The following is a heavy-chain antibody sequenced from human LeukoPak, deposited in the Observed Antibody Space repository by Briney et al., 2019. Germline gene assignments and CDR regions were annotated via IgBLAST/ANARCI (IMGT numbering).Heavy chain of an antibody. V-gene: IGHV1-2*02. CDR3: ARISGWLQLDGEIDY. Sequence: ASVKVSCKASGYTFTSYYMHWVRQAPGQGLEWMGWINPNSGGTNYAQKFQGRVTMTRDTSISTAYMELSRLRSDDTAVYYCARISGWLQLDGEIDYWGQGTLVTVSS. CDR2: INPNSGGT. J-gene: IGHJ4*02. CDR1: GYTFTSYY. D-gene: IGHD5-24*01.